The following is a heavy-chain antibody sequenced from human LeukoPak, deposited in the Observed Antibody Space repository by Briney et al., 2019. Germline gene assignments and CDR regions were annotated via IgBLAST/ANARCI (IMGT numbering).Heavy chain of an antibody. V-gene: IGHV3-21*01. CDR2: ISSSSSYI. D-gene: IGHD3-16*02. CDR3: AKDSVITFGGVIGFGDY. J-gene: IGHJ4*02. CDR1: GFTFSSYS. Sequence: PGGSLRLSCAASGFTFSSYSMNWVRQAPGKGLEWVSSISSSSSYIYYADSVKGRFTISRDNAKNSLYLQMNSLRAEDTAVYYCAKDSVITFGGVIGFGDYWGQGTLVTVSS.